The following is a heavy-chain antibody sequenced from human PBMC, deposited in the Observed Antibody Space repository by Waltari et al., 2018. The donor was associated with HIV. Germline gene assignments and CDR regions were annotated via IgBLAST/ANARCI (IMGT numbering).Heavy chain of an antibody. CDR1: GGSIRSGAYY. J-gene: IGHJ6*02. D-gene: IGHD3-10*01. Sequence: QVQLQESGPGLVKPSQTLSLTCTVSGGSIRSGAYYSRWIRQPPGKGLEWIGYIYYSGSTYYNPSLKSRVTISVDTSKNKFSLKLSSVTAADTAVYYCARDNWFGETGPYYGMDVWGQGITVIVSS. V-gene: IGHV4-30-4*01. CDR3: ARDNWFGETGPYYGMDV. CDR2: IYYSGST.